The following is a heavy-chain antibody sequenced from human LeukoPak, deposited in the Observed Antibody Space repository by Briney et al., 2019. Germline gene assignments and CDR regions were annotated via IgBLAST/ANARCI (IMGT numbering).Heavy chain of an antibody. CDR2: IYYSGST. J-gene: IGHJ4*02. CDR1: GGSISNYY. Sequence: AETLSLTCTVSGGSISNYYWTGIRQPPGKGLEWIGYIYYSGSTNYNPSLKSRVTISVHTSKNQFSLKLSSVTAADTAVYYCARGSWPRYDFFDYWGQGTLVTLSS. D-gene: IGHD5-12*01. CDR3: ARGSWPRYDFFDY. V-gene: IGHV4-59*01.